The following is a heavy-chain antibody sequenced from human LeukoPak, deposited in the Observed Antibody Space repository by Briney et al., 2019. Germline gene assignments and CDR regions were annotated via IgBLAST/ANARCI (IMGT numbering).Heavy chain of an antibody. J-gene: IGHJ6*03. CDR2: INHSGST. CDR3: ARVHILTGYHYYYMDV. CDR1: GGPFSGYY. D-gene: IGHD3-9*01. Sequence: SETLSLTCAVYGGPFSGYYWSWIRQPPGKGLEWIGEINHSGSTNYNPSLKSRVTISVDTSKNQFSLKLSSVTAADTAVYYCARVHILTGYHYYYMDVWGKGTTVTISS. V-gene: IGHV4-34*01.